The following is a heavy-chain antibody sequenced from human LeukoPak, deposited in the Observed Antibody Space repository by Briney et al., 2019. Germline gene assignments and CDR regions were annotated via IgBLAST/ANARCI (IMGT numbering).Heavy chain of an antibody. Sequence: ASVKVSCKVSGYTLTGLSMHWARQAPGKGLEWMGGFDPEDGETIYAQKFQGRVTMTEDTSTDTAYMELSSLRSEDTAVYYCATGGMDLNYYYYYGMDVWGQGTTVTVSS. J-gene: IGHJ6*02. CDR3: ATGGMDLNYYYYYGMDV. V-gene: IGHV1-24*01. D-gene: IGHD3/OR15-3a*01. CDR1: GYTLTGLS. CDR2: FDPEDGET.